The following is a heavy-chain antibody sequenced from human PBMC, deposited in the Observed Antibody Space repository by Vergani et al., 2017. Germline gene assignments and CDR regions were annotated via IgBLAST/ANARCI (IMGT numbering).Heavy chain of an antibody. J-gene: IGHJ6*02. D-gene: IGHD5-18*01. V-gene: IGHV4-39*07. CDR3: ARDLYSYVPRGTYYYYGMDV. Sequence: QLQLQESGPGLVKPSETLSLTCTVSGGSISSSSYYWGWIRQPPGKGLEWIGRIYYSGSTYYNPSLKSRVTISVDTSKNQFSLKLSSVTAADTAVYYCARDLYSYVPRGTYYYYGMDVWGQGTTVTVSS. CDR2: IYYSGST. CDR1: GGSISSSSYY.